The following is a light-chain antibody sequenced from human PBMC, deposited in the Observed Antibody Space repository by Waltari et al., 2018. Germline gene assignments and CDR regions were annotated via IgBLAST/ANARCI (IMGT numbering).Light chain of an antibody. CDR3: QQSYSSPT. Sequence: DIQMTQSPSSLSASVGDRVTITCRASQSISYYLNLYQQKPGRAPKLLIYTASSLQGGVPSRFSGSGSGTDFTLTISSLQPDDFATYYCQQSYSSPTFGGGTKVEI. V-gene: IGKV1-39*01. J-gene: IGKJ4*01. CDR2: TAS. CDR1: QSISYY.